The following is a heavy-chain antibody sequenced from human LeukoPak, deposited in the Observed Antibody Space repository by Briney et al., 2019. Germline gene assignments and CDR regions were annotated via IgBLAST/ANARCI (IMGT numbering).Heavy chain of an antibody. CDR1: GFTVRTNY. CDR2: IKQDGSEK. D-gene: IGHD2-21*01. V-gene: IGHV3-7*04. Sequence: PGGSLRLSCAASGFTVRTNYMTWVRQAPGKGLEWVANIKQDGSEKYYVDSVKGRFTISRDNAKNSLYLQMNSLRAEDTAVYYCARGVVDAFDIWGQGTMVTVSS. CDR3: ARGVVDAFDI. J-gene: IGHJ3*02.